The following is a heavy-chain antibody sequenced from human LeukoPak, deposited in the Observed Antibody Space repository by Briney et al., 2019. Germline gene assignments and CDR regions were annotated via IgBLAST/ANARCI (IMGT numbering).Heavy chain of an antibody. CDR1: GFTFSSYS. D-gene: IGHD1-26*01. J-gene: IGHJ3*02. CDR3: ARVSIVGATTGAFDI. CDR2: ISSSSSYI. Sequence: GGSLRLSCAASGFTFSSYSMNWVRQAPGKGLEWVSSISSSSSYIYYADSVKGRFTISRDNAKNSLFLQMNSLRAEDTAVYYCARVSIVGATTGAFDIWGQGTVVTVSS. V-gene: IGHV3-21*01.